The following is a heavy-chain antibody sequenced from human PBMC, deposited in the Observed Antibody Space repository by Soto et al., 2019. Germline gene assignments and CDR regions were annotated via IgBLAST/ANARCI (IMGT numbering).Heavy chain of an antibody. J-gene: IGHJ4*02. Sequence: QVHLWESGPGLVKPSETLSLSCTVSGGSISNFYWSWIRQPPGKGLEWIGYISYSGNTNYNPSLKSRVSISVDTSKNPLSLNLTSVTAADTAVYYCARAPMVLSRSYFDSWGQGTPVTVSS. CDR3: ARAPMVLSRSYFDS. D-gene: IGHD2-8*01. V-gene: IGHV4-59*01. CDR2: ISYSGNT. CDR1: GGSISNFY.